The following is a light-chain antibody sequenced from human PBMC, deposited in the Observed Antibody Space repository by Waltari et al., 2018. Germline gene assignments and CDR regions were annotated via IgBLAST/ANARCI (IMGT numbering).Light chain of an antibody. CDR3: QQYNNYLQT. J-gene: IGKJ1*01. Sequence: DIQMTQSPSTLSASVGDRVTITCRASQSISTWLAWYQQKPGKAPELLIYQASTLDSGVPSRFSGSGSGTEFTLTISSLQPDDFATYYCQQYNNYLQTFGQGTKVEVK. CDR1: QSISTW. V-gene: IGKV1-5*03. CDR2: QAS.